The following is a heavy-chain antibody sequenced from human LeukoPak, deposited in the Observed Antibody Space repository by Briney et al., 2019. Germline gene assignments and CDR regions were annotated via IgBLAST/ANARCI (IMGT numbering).Heavy chain of an antibody. CDR3: ARGSLWFGELLPIQNWFHP. D-gene: IGHD3-10*01. J-gene: IGHJ5*02. CDR1: GGSISSSSYY. Sequence: PSETLSLTCTVSGGSISSSSYYWGRIRQPPGKGLEWIGSIYYSGSTYYNPSLKSRVTISVDTSKNQFSLKLSSVTAADTAVYYSARGSLWFGELLPIQNWFHPWGQGTLVTVSS. V-gene: IGHV4-39*07. CDR2: IYYSGST.